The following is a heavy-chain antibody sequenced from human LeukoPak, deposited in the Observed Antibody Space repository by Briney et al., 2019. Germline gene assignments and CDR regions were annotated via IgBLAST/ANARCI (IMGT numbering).Heavy chain of an antibody. CDR3: ARNRGGDNWFDP. Sequence: SETLSLICAVYGGSFSGYYWSWIRQPPGKGLEWIGEINHSGSTNYNPSLKSRVTISVDTSKNQFSLKLSSVTAADTAVYYCARNRGGDNWFDPWGQGTLVTVSS. D-gene: IGHD2-15*01. J-gene: IGHJ5*02. CDR2: INHSGST. V-gene: IGHV4-34*01. CDR1: GGSFSGYY.